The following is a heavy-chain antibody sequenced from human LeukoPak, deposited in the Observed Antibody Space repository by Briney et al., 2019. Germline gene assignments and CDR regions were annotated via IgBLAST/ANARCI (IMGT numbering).Heavy chain of an antibody. CDR3: AKDEGATGWFGSPGNWFDP. D-gene: IGHD3-10*01. Sequence: PGGSLRLSCAASGLTFSSYAMSWVRQAAGKGLEWVSAISGSGGSTYYADSVKGRFTISRDNSKNTLYLQMNSLRAGDTAVYYCAKDEGATGWFGSPGNWFDPWGQGTLVTVSS. V-gene: IGHV3-23*01. CDR1: GLTFSSYA. CDR2: ISGSGGST. J-gene: IGHJ5*02.